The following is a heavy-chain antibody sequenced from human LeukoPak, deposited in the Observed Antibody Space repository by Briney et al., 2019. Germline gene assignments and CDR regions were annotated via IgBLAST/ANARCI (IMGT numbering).Heavy chain of an antibody. Sequence: GASVKVSCKASGYTFTYRYLHWVRQAPGQALEWMGWITPFNGNTNYAQKFQDRVTITRDRSMSTAYMELSSLRSEDTAMYYCARFSFGDDAFDIWGQGTMVTVSS. CDR1: GYTFTYRY. D-gene: IGHD3-10*01. CDR2: ITPFNGNT. CDR3: ARFSFGDDAFDI. J-gene: IGHJ3*02. V-gene: IGHV1-45*02.